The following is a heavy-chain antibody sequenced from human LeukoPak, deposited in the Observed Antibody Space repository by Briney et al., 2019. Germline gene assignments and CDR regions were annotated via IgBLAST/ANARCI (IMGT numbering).Heavy chain of an antibody. J-gene: IGHJ6*02. Sequence: PGGSLRLSCAASGFTFSSYGMHWVRQAPGKGLEWVAVISYDGSNKYYADSVKGRFTISRGNSKNTLYLQMNSLRAEDTAVYYCAKVGGDCSSTSCYEVGDYYYYGMDVWGQGTTVTVSS. V-gene: IGHV3-30*18. D-gene: IGHD2-2*01. CDR2: ISYDGSNK. CDR1: GFTFSSYG. CDR3: AKVGGDCSSTSCYEVGDYYYYGMDV.